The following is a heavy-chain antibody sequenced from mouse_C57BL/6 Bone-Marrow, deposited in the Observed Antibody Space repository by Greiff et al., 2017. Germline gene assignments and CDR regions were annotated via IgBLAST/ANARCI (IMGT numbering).Heavy chain of an antibody. CDR2: IDPENGDT. CDR3: TTGLPRDFDY. J-gene: IGHJ2*01. Sequence: EVKLVESGAELVRPGASVTLSCTASGFNIKDDYMHWVKQRPEQGLEWIGWIDPENGDTEYASKFQGKATITADTSSNTAYLQLSSLTSEDTAVYYCTTGLPRDFDYWGQGTTLTVSS. D-gene: IGHD3-3*01. V-gene: IGHV14-4*01. CDR1: GFNIKDDY.